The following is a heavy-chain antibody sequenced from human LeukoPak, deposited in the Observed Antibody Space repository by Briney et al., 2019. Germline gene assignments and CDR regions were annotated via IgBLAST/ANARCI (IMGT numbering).Heavy chain of an antibody. CDR3: ARVRQQLLFYYYGMDV. J-gene: IGHJ6*02. Sequence: PGRSLRLSCAASGFTFSSYGMHWVRQAPGKGLEWVAVISSDGSKKYQADSVTGRFTISRDNSKNTLYLQMNRLRGEDTAAYYCARVRQQLLFYYYGMDVWGQGTTVTVSS. CDR1: GFTFSSYG. CDR2: ISSDGSKK. V-gene: IGHV3-30*03. D-gene: IGHD6-13*01.